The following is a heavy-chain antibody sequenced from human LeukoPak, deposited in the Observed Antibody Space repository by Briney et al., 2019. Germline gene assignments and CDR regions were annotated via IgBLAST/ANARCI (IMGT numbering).Heavy chain of an antibody. CDR1: GFTFSTYS. D-gene: IGHD1-1*01. Sequence: GGSLRLSCAASGFTFSTYSMNWVRQAPGKGLEWVSSISGDTNYKYYSDSVKGRFTVSRDNAKNSLYLQMHSLRAKDTAVYYCARDSITTLAVLHYWGQGILVTVSS. J-gene: IGHJ4*02. V-gene: IGHV3-21*01. CDR2: ISGDTNYK. CDR3: ARDSITTLAVLHY.